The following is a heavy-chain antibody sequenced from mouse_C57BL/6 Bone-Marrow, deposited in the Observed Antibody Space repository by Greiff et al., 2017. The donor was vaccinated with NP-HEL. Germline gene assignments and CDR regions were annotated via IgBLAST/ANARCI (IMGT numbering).Heavy chain of an antibody. V-gene: IGHV8-8*01. CDR2: IWWDDDK. D-gene: IGHD1-1*01. CDR1: GFSLSTFGMG. J-gene: IGHJ3*01. CDR3: ARVPYYYGSPGRFAY. Sequence: QVTLKESGPGILQPSQTLSLTCSFSGFSLSTFGMGVGWIRQPSGKGLEWLAHIWWDDDKYYNPALKSRLTISKDTSKNPVFLKISKVDTADTATHYGARVPYYYGSPGRFAYWGQGSLVTVSA.